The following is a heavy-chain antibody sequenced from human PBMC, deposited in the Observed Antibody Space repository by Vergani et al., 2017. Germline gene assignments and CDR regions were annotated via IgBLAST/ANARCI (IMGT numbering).Heavy chain of an antibody. CDR2: ISAYNGDT. CDR1: GYTFTTYG. V-gene: IGHV1-18*01. CDR3: ARDLAPTVTCDLDI. J-gene: IGHJ3*02. Sequence: QVQLVQSGAEVKKPGASVKVSCKASGYTFTTYGISWVRQAPGQGLEWMGWISAYNGDTHYAQNFQDRVTMTTDTSTTTAYMELRSLRSDDTAVYYCARDLAPTVTCDLDIWGQGTMVTVSS. D-gene: IGHD4-17*01.